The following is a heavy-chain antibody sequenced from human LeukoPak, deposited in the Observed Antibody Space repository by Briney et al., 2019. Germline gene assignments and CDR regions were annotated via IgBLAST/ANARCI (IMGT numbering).Heavy chain of an antibody. CDR1: GFTFSNYG. Sequence: GGTLRLSCAASGFTFSNYGMNWVRQAPGKGLEWVSALSSSGGSTYYADSVKGRFTISRDNSKNTLYLQMSSLRAEDTAVYYCARSPNYKGYFDYWGQGTLVTVSS. J-gene: IGHJ4*02. CDR2: LSSSGGST. D-gene: IGHD3-10*01. CDR3: ARSPNYKGYFDY. V-gene: IGHV3-23*01.